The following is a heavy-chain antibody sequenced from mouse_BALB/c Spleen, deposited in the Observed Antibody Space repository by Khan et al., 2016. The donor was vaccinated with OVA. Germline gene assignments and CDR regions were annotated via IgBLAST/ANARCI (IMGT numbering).Heavy chain of an antibody. D-gene: IGHD2-13*01. Sequence: QIQLVQSGGDLMKPGASVKISCKATGYTFSSYWIEWVKQRPGHGLEWIGQIFPGSVSTTYNEKFKGKATFTADTSSNTAYMQLSSLTSEDSAVYYCARGGDGGFAYWGQGTLVTVSA. J-gene: IGHJ3*01. V-gene: IGHV1-9*01. CDR2: IFPGSVST. CDR3: ARGGDGGFAY. CDR1: GYTFSSYW.